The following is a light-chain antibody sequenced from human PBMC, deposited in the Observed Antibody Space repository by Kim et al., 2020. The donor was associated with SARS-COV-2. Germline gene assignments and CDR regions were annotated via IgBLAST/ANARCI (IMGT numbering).Light chain of an antibody. J-gene: IGLJ1*01. CDR1: NIGRKS. CDR2: YDS. CDR3: QVWDISGAHHV. V-gene: IGLV3-21*04. Sequence: APGRTASITGVGDNIGRKSVHWYLQKPGQAPVLVIFYDSDRPPGIPERFSGSNSGNTATLTISGVEAGDEAEYYCQVWDISGAHHVFGGWTKVTVL.